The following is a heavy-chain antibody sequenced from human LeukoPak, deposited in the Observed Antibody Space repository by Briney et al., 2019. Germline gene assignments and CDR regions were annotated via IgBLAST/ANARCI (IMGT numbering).Heavy chain of an antibody. CDR3: VSPRGFSYGYFDY. CDR2: IYYSKNT. J-gene: IGHJ4*02. V-gene: IGHV4-39*01. Sequence: SETLSLTCTVSGGSISGSSAYWGWIRQPPGKGLEWIGSIYYSKNTYYNPSLKSRVTISADTSKNQFSLTLGSVSATDTAVYYCVSPRGFSYGYFDYWGQGTLVTVSS. D-gene: IGHD5-18*01. CDR1: GGSISGSSAY.